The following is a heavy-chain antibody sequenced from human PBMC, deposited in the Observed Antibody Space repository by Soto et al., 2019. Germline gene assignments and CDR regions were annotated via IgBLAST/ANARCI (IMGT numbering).Heavy chain of an antibody. CDR3: AREHWGGSATSFLNY. CDR2: ISSGDST. V-gene: IGHV3-23*01. Sequence: PGGSLRLSCAASGFIFNNYAMSWVRQAPGKGLEWVSTISSGDSTYYGESVKGRFTVSRDNSKNTLYLQMNSLRAEDTAVYYCAREHWGGSATSFLNYWGQGTLVTVSS. D-gene: IGHD2-21*01. J-gene: IGHJ4*02. CDR1: GFIFNNYA.